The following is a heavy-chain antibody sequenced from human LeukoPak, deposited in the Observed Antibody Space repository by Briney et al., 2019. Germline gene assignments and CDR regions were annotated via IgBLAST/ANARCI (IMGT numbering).Heavy chain of an antibody. CDR3: ARGHSSSSLAY. Sequence: PGGSLRLSCAASGFKFDDYGMSWVRQAPGKGLEWVSGINWNGDNTGYADSVKGRFTISRDNAKNSLYLQMNSLRAEDTAVYYCARGHSSSSLAYWGQGTLVTVSS. CDR2: INWNGDNT. J-gene: IGHJ4*02. D-gene: IGHD6-6*01. CDR1: GFKFDDYG. V-gene: IGHV3-20*04.